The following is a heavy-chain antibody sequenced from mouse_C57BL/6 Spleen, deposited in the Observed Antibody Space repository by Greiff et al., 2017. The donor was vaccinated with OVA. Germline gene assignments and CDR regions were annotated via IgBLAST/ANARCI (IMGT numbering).Heavy chain of an antibody. V-gene: IGHV1-54*02. D-gene: IGHD1-1*01. CDR3: ANYYGSSYVGYFDV. CDR1: GYAFTNYL. Sequence: QVQLQQSGAELVRPGTSVKVSCKASGYAFTNYLIEWVKQRPGQGLEWIGEILPGSGSTNYNEKFKGKATFTADTSSNTAYMQLSSLTTEDSAIYYCANYYGSSYVGYFDVWGTGTTVTVSS. J-gene: IGHJ1*03. CDR2: ILPGSGST.